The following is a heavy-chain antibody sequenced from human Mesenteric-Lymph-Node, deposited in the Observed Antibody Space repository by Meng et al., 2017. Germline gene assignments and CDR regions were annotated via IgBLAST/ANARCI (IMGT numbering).Heavy chain of an antibody. CDR2: IYSSGST. CDR1: GGSISTYY. Sequence: SETLSLTCTVSGGSISTYYWSWIRQPAGKGLEWIGRIYSSGSTDYNPSLKSRVTISVDTSKNQFSLKLSSVTAADTAVYYCARVRLRYFDPPIAPSYFDYWGQGTLVTVSS. J-gene: IGHJ4*02. D-gene: IGHD3-9*01. V-gene: IGHV4-4*07. CDR3: ARVRLRYFDPPIAPSYFDY.